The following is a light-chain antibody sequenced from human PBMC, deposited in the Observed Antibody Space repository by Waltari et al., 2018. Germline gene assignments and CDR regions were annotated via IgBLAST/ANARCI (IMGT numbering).Light chain of an antibody. V-gene: IGKV3-20*01. CDR3: QQYGSSAFT. CDR2: GAS. CDR1: QSVSSNY. J-gene: IGKJ3*01. Sequence: EIVLTQSPGTLSLSPGERATLSGRASQSVSSNYLAWYQQKPGQAPRLLIYGASSRATGIPDRFSGSGSGTDFTLTISRLEPEDFAVYYCQQYGSSAFTFGPGTKVDIK.